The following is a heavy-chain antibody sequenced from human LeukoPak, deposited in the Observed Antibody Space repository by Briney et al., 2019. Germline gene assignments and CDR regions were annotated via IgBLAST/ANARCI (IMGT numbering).Heavy chain of an antibody. CDR1: GYTFINHW. CDR3: ARRRDGYNLANFDY. V-gene: IGHV1-46*01. D-gene: IGHD5-24*01. CDR2: INPTGTTT. Sequence: ASVKVSCKASGYTFINHWMHWVRQAPGQGLEWVGLINPTGTTTLYAQKFQGRVTMTRDMSTSTVYMELSSLRSEDTAVYYCARRRDGYNLANFDYWGQGTLVTVSS. J-gene: IGHJ4*02.